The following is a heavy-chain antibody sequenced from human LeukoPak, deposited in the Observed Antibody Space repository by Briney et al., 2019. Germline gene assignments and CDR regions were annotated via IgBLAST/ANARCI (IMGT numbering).Heavy chain of an antibody. CDR2: IYYSGST. V-gene: IGHV4-39*07. CDR1: GGSISSSSYY. D-gene: IGHD4-17*01. J-gene: IGHJ3*02. CDR3: ARALTTDDAFDI. Sequence: SETLSLTCTVSGGSISSSSYYWGWIRQPPGKGLEWIGSIYYSGSTYYNPSLKSRVTISVDTSKNHFSLKLSSVTAADTAVYYCARALTTDDAFDIWGQGTMVTVSS.